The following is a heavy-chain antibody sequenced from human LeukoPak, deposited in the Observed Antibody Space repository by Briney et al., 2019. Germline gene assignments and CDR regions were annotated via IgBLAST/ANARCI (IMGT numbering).Heavy chain of an antibody. CDR3: ARETVHY. CDR2: IGRGYGIT. Sequence: GGSLRLSCAASGFTVSSNFMSWVRQAPGKGLEWVSYIGRGYGITYYADSVKGRFTVSRDDAKNSVYLQMNSLRAEDTAIYYCARETVHYWGQGILVTVSS. D-gene: IGHD4-17*01. CDR1: GFTVSSNF. V-gene: IGHV3-48*04. J-gene: IGHJ4*02.